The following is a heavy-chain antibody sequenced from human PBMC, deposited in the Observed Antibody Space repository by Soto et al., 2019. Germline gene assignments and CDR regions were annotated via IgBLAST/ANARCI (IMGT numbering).Heavy chain of an antibody. CDR2: IIPIFGTA. J-gene: IGHJ5*02. V-gene: IGHV1-69*13. D-gene: IGHD2-21*01. CDR1: AGTVSRYA. Sequence: SAVKVACTPSAGTVSRYAISWVRQAPGEGLEWMGGIIPIFGTANYAQKFQGRVTITADESTSTAYMELSSLRSEDTAVYYCARDATGGERYEGYWFDPWGQGTMVTVSS. CDR3: ARDATGGERYEGYWFDP.